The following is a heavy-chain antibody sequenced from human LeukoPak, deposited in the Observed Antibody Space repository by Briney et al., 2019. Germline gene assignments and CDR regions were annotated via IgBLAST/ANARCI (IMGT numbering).Heavy chain of an antibody. D-gene: IGHD3-10*01. V-gene: IGHV3-30-3*01. CDR2: ISYDGSNK. J-gene: IGHJ4*02. Sequence: GGSLRLSCAASGFTFSSYTMHWVRQAPGKGLEWVAVISYDGSNKYYADSVKGRFTISRDNSKNTLYLQMNSLRAEDTAVYYCARDSYYYGSGSYYNPEDWGQGTLVTVSS. CDR3: ARDSYYYGSGSYYNPED. CDR1: GFTFSSYT.